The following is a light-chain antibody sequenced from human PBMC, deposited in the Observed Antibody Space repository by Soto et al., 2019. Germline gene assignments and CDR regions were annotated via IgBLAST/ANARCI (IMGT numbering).Light chain of an antibody. CDR3: MHGTHWWT. V-gene: IGKV2-30*01. CDR2: KVS. J-gene: IGKJ1*01. CDR1: QSLVYSDGNTY. Sequence: DVVMTQSPLSLPVTLGQPASISCRSSQSLVYSDGNTYLNWFQQRPGQSPRRLIYKVSNRDSGVPDRFSGSGSGTDFTLKISRVEAEDVGVYYCMHGTHWWTFGQGTKVEIK.